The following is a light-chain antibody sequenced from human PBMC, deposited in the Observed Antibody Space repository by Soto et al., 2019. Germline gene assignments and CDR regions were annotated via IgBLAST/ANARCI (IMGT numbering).Light chain of an antibody. Sequence: DIQKRQSPFSLSSSLVEKVHISSSVSQSISSYLNWYQQKPGKAPKLLIYAASSLQSGVPSRFSGSGSGTDFTLTISSLQPEDFATYYCHQSYSTLWTFGQGTRWIS. V-gene: IGKV1-39*01. J-gene: IGKJ1*01. CDR1: QSISSY. CDR3: HQSYSTLWT. CDR2: AAS.